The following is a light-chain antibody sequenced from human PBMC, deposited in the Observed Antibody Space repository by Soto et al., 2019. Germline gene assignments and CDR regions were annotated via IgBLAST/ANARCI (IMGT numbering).Light chain of an antibody. CDR3: QQYKTYST. CDR1: QSISSW. V-gene: IGKV1-5*03. J-gene: IGKJ1*01. Sequence: DIQMTXXXSXXXASXXXRXTXXFRASQSISSWLAWYQQKPGKAPKLLIYKASSLESGVPSRFSGSGSGTEFTLTISSLQPDDFATYYCQQYKTYSTFGQGTKVDIK. CDR2: KAS.